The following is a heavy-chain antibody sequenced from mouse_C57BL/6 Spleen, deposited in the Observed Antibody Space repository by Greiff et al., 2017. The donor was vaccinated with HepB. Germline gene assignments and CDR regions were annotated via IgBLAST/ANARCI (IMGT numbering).Heavy chain of an antibody. J-gene: IGHJ1*03. CDR1: GYAFSSYW. CDR3: EDYDGGSLDWEIDV. V-gene: IGHV1-80*01. CDR2: IYPGDGDT. D-gene: IGHD1-1*02. Sequence: QVQLKQSGAELVKPGASVKISCKASGYAFSSYWMTWVKQRPGKGLEWIGQIYPGDGDTNYNGKFKSKATLTADRSSSTAYMQHSSLTYEDSAVYLCEDYDGGSLDWEIDVWGTGTTVTVSS.